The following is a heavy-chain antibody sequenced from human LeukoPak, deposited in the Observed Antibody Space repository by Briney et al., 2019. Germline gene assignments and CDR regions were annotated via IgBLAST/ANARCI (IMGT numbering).Heavy chain of an antibody. Sequence: GGSLRLSCAASGFTFRNYGLHWVRQAPGKGLEWVAVXRYDENNEFYGNSVKGRFTISGDSSKNTLYLQMNSLRAEDTAVYYCARDQYSYGSGTYSSADVWGQGTTVTVSS. V-gene: IGHV3-33*01. D-gene: IGHD3-10*01. CDR2: XRYDENNE. CDR3: ARDQYSYGSGTYSSADV. CDR1: GFTFRNYG. J-gene: IGHJ6*02.